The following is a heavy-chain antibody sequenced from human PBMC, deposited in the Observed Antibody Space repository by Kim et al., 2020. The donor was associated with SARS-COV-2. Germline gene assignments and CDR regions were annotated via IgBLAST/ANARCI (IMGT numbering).Heavy chain of an antibody. D-gene: IGHD5-12*01. Sequence: GGSLRLSCAASGFTFSNAWMSWVRQAPGKGLEWVGRIKSKTDGGTTDYAAPVKGRFTISRDDSKNTLYLQMNSLKTEDTAVYYCTTDQPPYSGYDLATDAFDIWGQGTMVTVSS. CDR1: GFTFSNAW. V-gene: IGHV3-15*01. CDR2: IKSKTDGGTT. CDR3: TTDQPPYSGYDLATDAFDI. J-gene: IGHJ3*02.